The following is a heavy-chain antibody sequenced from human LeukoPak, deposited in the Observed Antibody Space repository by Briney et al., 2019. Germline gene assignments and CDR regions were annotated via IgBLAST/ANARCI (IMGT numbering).Heavy chain of an antibody. CDR2: IRYDGTNT. CDR3: AKDVKMFRGPMIMRHFDY. Sequence: GGSLRLSCAASGFSFSDYDMHWVRQAPGKGLEWVTFIRYDGTNTYADSVKGRFTISRDNSKNTLYPQMNSVRVEDTAVYFCAKDVKMFRGPMIMRHFDYWGQGALVTVSS. J-gene: IGHJ4*02. D-gene: IGHD3-10*01. CDR1: GFSFSDYD. V-gene: IGHV3-30*02.